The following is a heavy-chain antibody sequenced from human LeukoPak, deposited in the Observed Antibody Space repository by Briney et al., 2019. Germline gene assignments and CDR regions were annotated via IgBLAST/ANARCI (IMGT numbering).Heavy chain of an antibody. J-gene: IGHJ4*02. CDR2: ISRRGSTI. Sequence: GGSLTLSCLASGFTFSDHYMSWIRQPPGKGLEGVAFISRRGSTIYYADSVKGRFTISRDNAKNSLYLQMNSLRAEDTAVYYCARYSSSWYGGGDYWGQGTLVTVSS. D-gene: IGHD6-13*01. CDR3: ARYSSSWYGGGDY. CDR1: GFTFSDHY. V-gene: IGHV3-11*01.